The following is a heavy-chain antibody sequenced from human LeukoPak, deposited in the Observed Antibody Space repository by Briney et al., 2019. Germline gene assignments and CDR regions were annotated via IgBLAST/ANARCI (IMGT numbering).Heavy chain of an antibody. V-gene: IGHV3-30*02. CDR2: IRFDGSND. J-gene: IGHJ4*02. D-gene: IGHD6-13*01. Sequence: GGSLRLSCTVSGIIFSASGMHWVRQAPGKGLEWVAFIRFDGSNDDYADSVKGRFTISRDNPKNTLYLQMNSLRAEDTAVYYCTRSRPGTEAGQPNFDYWGQGTLVTVSS. CDR3: TRSRPGTEAGQPNFDY. CDR1: GIIFSASG.